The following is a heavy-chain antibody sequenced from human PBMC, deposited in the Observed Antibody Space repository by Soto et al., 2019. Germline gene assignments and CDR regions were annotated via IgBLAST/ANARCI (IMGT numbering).Heavy chain of an antibody. CDR3: ASRPSDVYYYGVFDY. J-gene: IGHJ4*02. Sequence: PGGSLRLSCEASGFTFRNHWMTWVRQDPGRRLEWVANIKQDGTEKYYVDSVKGRFIISRDNARNSLYLQMNSLRAEDTAVYYCASRPSDVYYYGVFDYWGQGTLVTVSS. CDR2: IKQDGTEK. V-gene: IGHV3-7*03. CDR1: GFTFRNHW. D-gene: IGHD3-10*01.